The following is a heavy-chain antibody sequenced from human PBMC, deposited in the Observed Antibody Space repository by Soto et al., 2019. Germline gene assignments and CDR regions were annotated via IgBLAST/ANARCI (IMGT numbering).Heavy chain of an antibody. V-gene: IGHV1-69*01. CDR1: GGTFSSYA. J-gene: IGHJ6*02. CDR2: IIPIFGTA. CDR3: AREGAVNNRYYYGMDV. D-gene: IGHD6-19*01. Sequence: QVQLVQSGAEVKKPGSSVKVSCKASGGTFSSYAISWVRQATGQGLEWMGGIIPIFGTANYAQKFQGRVTITADDSTSTAYMELSSLRSEDTAVYYCAREGAVNNRYYYGMDVWGQGTTVTVSS.